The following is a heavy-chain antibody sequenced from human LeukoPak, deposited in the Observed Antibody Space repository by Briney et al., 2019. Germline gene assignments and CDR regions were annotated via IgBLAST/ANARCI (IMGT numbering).Heavy chain of an antibody. V-gene: IGHV4-59*01. CDR3: ARDLWGAGGTNY. CDR1: GASISNYY. Sequence: SETLSLTCTVSGASISNYYWSWIRQPPGKGLECIGYVSYSGRTNHNPSLKSRVTISADTSKNQISLKVTSVTAADTAVYYCARDLWGAGGTNYWGQGTLVTVSS. D-gene: IGHD7-27*01. J-gene: IGHJ4*02. CDR2: VSYSGRT.